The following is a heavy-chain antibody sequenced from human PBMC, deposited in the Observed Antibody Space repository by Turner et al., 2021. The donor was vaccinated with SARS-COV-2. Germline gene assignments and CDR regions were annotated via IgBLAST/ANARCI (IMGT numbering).Heavy chain of an antibody. Sequence: QLQLPESGPGLVKPAEALSLTCPCSGGSISSSRYHWGWFRQPPGKGQAWMGSNYYSGSTYYNPSLQSRVTISVDTSKNQFSLKLRAVTAADTAVFYCARGSPQGWYVPVFDYWGQGTLVTVSS. D-gene: IGHD2-15*01. CDR2: NYYSGST. V-gene: IGHV4-39*01. CDR3: ARGSPQGWYVPVFDY. CDR1: GGSISSSRYH. J-gene: IGHJ4*02.